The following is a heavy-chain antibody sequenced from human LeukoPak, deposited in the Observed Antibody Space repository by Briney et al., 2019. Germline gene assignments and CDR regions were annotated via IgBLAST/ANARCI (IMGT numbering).Heavy chain of an antibody. V-gene: IGHV1-69*05. CDR1: GGTFSSYA. CDR2: IIPIFGTA. CDR3: ARGRDYYDSSGYYGAFDI. D-gene: IGHD3-22*01. J-gene: IGHJ3*02. Sequence: SVKVSCKASGGTFSSYAISWVRQAPGQGLEWMGGIIPIFGTANYAQKFQGRVTITTDESTSTAYMELSSLRSEDTAVYYCARGRDYYDSSGYYGAFDIWGQGTMVTVSS.